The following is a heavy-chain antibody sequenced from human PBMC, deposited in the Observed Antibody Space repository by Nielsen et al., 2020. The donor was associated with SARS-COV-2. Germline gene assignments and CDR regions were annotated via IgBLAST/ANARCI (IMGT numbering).Heavy chain of an antibody. CDR1: GFSFNNYG. Sequence: GGSLRLSCAASGFSFNNYGMHWVRQAPGKGLEWVSLINWGAGSTYYADSVKGRFTISRDNRQNSLYLQMNSLRAEDTALYYCAKGYSSSWSTFDYWGRGTLVTVSS. CDR3: AKGYSSSWSTFDY. CDR2: INWGAGST. D-gene: IGHD6-13*01. J-gene: IGHJ4*02. V-gene: IGHV3-43D*03.